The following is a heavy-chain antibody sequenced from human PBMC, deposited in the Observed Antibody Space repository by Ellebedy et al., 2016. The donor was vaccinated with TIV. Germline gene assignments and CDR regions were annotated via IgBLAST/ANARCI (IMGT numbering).Heavy chain of an antibody. Sequence: GESLKISXAASGFTFSSYSMNWVRQAPGKGLEWVSYISSSSSTIYYADSVKGRFTISRDNAKNSLYLQMNSLRAEDTAVYYCASHYSMWTTYYFDYWGQGTLVTVSS. CDR2: ISSSSSTI. J-gene: IGHJ4*02. D-gene: IGHD2-15*01. CDR3: ASHYSMWTTYYFDY. V-gene: IGHV3-48*04. CDR1: GFTFSSYS.